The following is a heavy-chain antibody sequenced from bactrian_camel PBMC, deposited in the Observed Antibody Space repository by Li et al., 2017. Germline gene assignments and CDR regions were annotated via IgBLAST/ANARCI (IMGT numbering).Heavy chain of an antibody. CDR3: AADLEGVCLERPEDPSEWKY. CDR1: GFTYSSAC. J-gene: IGHJ4*01. Sequence: HVQLVESGGGSVQAGGSLRLACAVSGYTASGFTYSSACLAWFRQVLGQQREGIAATYSGATATWYADSVKGRFTISKDNAKSTHYLQTTSLKPEDTAMYYCAADLEGVCLERPEDPSEWKYWGQGTQVTVS. CDR2: TYSGATAT. V-gene: IGHV3S6*01. D-gene: IGHD1*01.